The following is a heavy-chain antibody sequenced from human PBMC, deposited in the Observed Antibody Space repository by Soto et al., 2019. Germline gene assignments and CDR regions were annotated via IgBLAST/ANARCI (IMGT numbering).Heavy chain of an antibody. V-gene: IGHV3-23*01. J-gene: IGHJ4*02. D-gene: IGHD2-15*01. CDR2: IGGSGGT. CDR3: AKGQGWSYYYDS. CDR1: GFTFSSYA. Sequence: EVQLLESGGGLVQPGGSLRLSCAASGFTFSSYAMSWVRLAPGKGLEWFSSIGGSGGTYYADSVKGRFTISRDNSKNMLYLNLNSLRAEATAMYYCAKGQGWSYYYDSWGQGTLVTVSS.